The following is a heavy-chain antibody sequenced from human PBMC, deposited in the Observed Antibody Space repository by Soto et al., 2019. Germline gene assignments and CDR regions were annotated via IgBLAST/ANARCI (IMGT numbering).Heavy chain of an antibody. CDR2: IKQDGSEK. CDR1: GFTVSSYW. J-gene: IGHJ4*02. D-gene: IGHD6-6*01. CDR3: ARGRRGRSSGLWYFDY. Sequence: GWSLRLSCAASGFTVSSYWMSWARQAPGKGLEWVANIKQDGSEKYYVDSVKGRFTISRDNAKNSLYLQMNSLRAEHTAVYYCARGRRGRSSGLWYFDYWGQGTLVTVSS. V-gene: IGHV3-7*01.